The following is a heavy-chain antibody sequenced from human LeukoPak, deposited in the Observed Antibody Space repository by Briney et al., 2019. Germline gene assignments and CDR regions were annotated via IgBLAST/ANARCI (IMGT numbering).Heavy chain of an antibody. CDR1: GFTFSSYW. D-gene: IGHD6-13*01. CDR2: IKSDGSST. Sequence: GGSLRLSCAASGFTFSSYWMHWVRQAPGKGLVWVSRIKSDGSSTSYADSVKGRFTISRDNAKNSLYLQMNSLRAEDTALYYCARGLAAAVTYYYYYMDVWGKGTTVTVSS. J-gene: IGHJ6*03. V-gene: IGHV3-74*01. CDR3: ARGLAAAVTYYYYYMDV.